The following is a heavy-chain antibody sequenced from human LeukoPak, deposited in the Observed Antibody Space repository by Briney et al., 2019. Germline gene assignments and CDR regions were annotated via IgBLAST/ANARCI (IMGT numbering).Heavy chain of an antibody. J-gene: IGHJ4*02. V-gene: IGHV3-23*01. CDR2: ISGSGDNT. D-gene: IGHD3-10*01. Sequence: PGGSLRLSCAASGFTFSSYGMTWVRQAPGKGLEWVSGISGSGDNTWYGDSVKGRSTISRDNSKKTLDLQMHSLRAEDTAVYYCAKASVWTMVRVVSYFDEWGQGIQVTVSS. CDR1: GFTFSSYG. CDR3: AKASVWTMVRVVSYFDE.